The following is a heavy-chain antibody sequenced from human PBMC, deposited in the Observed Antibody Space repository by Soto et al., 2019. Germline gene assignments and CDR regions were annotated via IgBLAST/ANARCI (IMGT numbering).Heavy chain of an antibody. V-gene: IGHV1-2*04. CDR3: ARASLLGDSSGYYPDYYYYGMDV. CDR1: GYTFTGYY. Sequence: ASVKVSCKASGYTFTGYYMHWVRQAPGQGLEWMGWINPNSGGTNYAQKFQGWVTMTRDTSISTAYMELSRLRSDDTAVYYCARASLLGDSSGYYPDYYYYGMDVWGQGTTVTVSS. J-gene: IGHJ6*02. D-gene: IGHD3-22*01. CDR2: INPNSGGT.